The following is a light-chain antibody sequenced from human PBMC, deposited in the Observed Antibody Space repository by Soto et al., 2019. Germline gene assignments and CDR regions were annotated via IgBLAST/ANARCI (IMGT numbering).Light chain of an antibody. J-gene: IGKJ5*01. CDR2: RAS. V-gene: IGKV3-15*01. CDR1: QSVSSL. CDR3: QQYNEWPIT. Sequence: EVLITQSPATLSLSPGERATISCRASQSVSSLLAWYQQRPGQAPRILIYRASTRDTGISGRFSGSGSGTEFTLTITRLQSEDFAVYYCQQYNEWPITFGQGTRLEIK.